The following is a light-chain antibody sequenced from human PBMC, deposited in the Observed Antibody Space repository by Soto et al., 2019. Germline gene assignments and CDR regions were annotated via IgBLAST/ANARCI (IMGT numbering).Light chain of an antibody. J-gene: IGLJ1*01. CDR3: NSFRVSHLYV. CDR2: EVT. Sequence: QSVLSQPASVSGSPGQTITISCTGTSTDVGGYNAVSWYQHHPGKAPKLIIHEVTHRPSGVSDRFSASKSGNTASLTISGLQAEDEADYYCNSFRVSHLYVFGTGTKVTLL. CDR1: STDVGGYNA. V-gene: IGLV2-14*01.